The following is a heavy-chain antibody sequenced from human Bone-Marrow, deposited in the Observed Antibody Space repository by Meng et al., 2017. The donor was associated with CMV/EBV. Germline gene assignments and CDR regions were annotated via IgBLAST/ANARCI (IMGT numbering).Heavy chain of an antibody. J-gene: IGHJ6*02. Sequence: GGSLRLSCAASGFTFSSYVMSWVRQAPGKGLEWVAVIYSGGGSTYYADSVKGRFTISRDNSKNTLYLQMDSLRAEDTAVYYCAKDGPAQLPQFNYYGVDVWGQGTTVTVSS. CDR2: IYSGGGST. D-gene: IGHD2-2*01. V-gene: IGHV3-23*03. CDR1: GFTFSSYV. CDR3: AKDGPAQLPQFNYYGVDV.